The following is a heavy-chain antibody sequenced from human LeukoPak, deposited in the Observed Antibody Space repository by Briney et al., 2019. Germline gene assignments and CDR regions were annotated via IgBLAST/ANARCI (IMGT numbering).Heavy chain of an antibody. CDR2: IRYDGSNK. J-gene: IGHJ4*02. CDR1: GFIFSSYG. CDR3: AKDRNSNYGGDFDY. Sequence: GGSLRLSCAASGFIFSSYGMHWVRQAPGKGLEWVAFIRYDGSNKYYADSVKGRFTISRDNSKNTLYLQMNSLRAEDTAVYYCAKDRNSNYGGDFDYWGQGTLVTVSS. V-gene: IGHV3-30*02. D-gene: IGHD4-11*01.